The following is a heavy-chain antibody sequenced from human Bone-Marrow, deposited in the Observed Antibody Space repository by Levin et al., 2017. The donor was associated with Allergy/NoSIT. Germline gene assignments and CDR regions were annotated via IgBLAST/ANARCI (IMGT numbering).Heavy chain of an antibody. J-gene: IGHJ4*02. V-gene: IGHV3-30-3*01. CDR2: ISYDGGNK. CDR3: ARDRGRLLFFGGLDY. D-gene: IGHD3-10*01. Sequence: LSLTCAASGFTLSNYAMHWVRQAPGKGLEWVATISYDGGNKFDADSLKGRFTISRDNSKNTLYLQMNSLRPEDTAVYYCARDRGRLLFFGGLDYWGQGTLVTVSS. CDR1: GFTLSNYA.